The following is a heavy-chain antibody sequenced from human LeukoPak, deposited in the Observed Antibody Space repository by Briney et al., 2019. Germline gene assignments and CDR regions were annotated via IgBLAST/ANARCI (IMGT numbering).Heavy chain of an antibody. V-gene: IGHV4-59*01. J-gene: IGHJ4*02. Sequence: SETLSLTCTVSGGSISSYYWSWIRQPPGKGLEWIGYIYYSGSTNYNPSLKSRVTISVDTSKNQFSLKLSSVTAADTAVYYCARSSGSYPLDPFDYWGQGTLVTVSS. CDR1: GGSISSYY. D-gene: IGHD1-26*01. CDR3: ARSSGSYPLDPFDY. CDR2: IYYSGST.